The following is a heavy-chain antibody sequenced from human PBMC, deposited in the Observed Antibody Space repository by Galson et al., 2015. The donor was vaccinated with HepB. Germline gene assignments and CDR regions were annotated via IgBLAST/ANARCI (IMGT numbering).Heavy chain of an antibody. CDR1: TFIFSTYS. CDR3: AREVAVAGEPLFDY. V-gene: IGHV3-66*02. Sequence: SLRLSCAASTFIFSTYSMNWVRQAPGKGLEWVSVIYSGGSTYYADSVKGRFTISRDNSKNTLYLQMNSLRAEDTAVYYCAREVAVAGEPLFDYWGQGTLVTVSS. J-gene: IGHJ4*02. CDR2: IYSGGST. D-gene: IGHD6-19*01.